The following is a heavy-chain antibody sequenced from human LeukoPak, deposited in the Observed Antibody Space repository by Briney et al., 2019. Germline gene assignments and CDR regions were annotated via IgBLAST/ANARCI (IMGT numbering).Heavy chain of an antibody. V-gene: IGHV3-49*04. J-gene: IGHJ3*02. Sequence: GGSLRLSCAAFGFTVSVNYMSWVRQAPGKGLEWVGFIRSKAYGGTTKNAASVKGRFTISRDDSRSIAYLQMNSLKTEDTAVYYCTRRYNYDSSGYYYVRDAFDIWGQGTMVTVSS. D-gene: IGHD3-22*01. CDR3: TRRYNYDSSGYYYVRDAFDI. CDR2: IRSKAYGGTT. CDR1: GFTVSVNY.